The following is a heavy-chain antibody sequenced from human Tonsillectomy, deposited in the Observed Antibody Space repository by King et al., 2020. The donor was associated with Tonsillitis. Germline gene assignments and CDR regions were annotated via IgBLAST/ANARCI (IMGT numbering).Heavy chain of an antibody. CDR1: GYSFTNYW. D-gene: IGHD5-24*01. J-gene: IGHJ4*02. Sequence: VQLVESGAEVKKPGESLKISCKGSGYSFTNYWIGWVRQMPGKGLEWMGIIYPGDSDTRYSPSFQGQVTISADKSISIAYLQWSSLKASDSAMYYCARPMEMATINAFDCWGQGTLVTVSS. V-gene: IGHV5-51*01. CDR2: IYPGDSDT. CDR3: ARPMEMATINAFDC.